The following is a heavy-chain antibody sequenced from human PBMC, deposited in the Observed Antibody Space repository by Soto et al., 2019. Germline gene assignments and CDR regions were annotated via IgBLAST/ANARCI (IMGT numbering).Heavy chain of an antibody. J-gene: IGHJ6*02. D-gene: IGHD6-19*01. V-gene: IGHV3-9*01. Sequence: GGSLRLSCLASGFSFDDYSMHWVRQAPGKGLEWVSGFSWDSSTIGYADSVKGRFTISRDNAKNSLFLQMNSLRGEDTAFYYCAKESAGYSSGWHSFDVWGQGTTVTVS. CDR1: GFSFDDYS. CDR2: FSWDSSTI. CDR3: AKESAGYSSGWHSFDV.